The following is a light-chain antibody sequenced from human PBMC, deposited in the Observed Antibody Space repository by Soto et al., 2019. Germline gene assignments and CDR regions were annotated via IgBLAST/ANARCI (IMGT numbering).Light chain of an antibody. Sequence: QLVLTQPPSVSGAPGQRVTISCTGSSSNIGSTYDVHWYQKLPGTAPKLLIYANTNRPSGVPDRFSGAKSGTSASLAITGLQAEDEADYYCQSYDSSLSGVVFGGGTKLTVL. CDR1: SSNIGSTYD. V-gene: IGLV1-40*01. CDR3: QSYDSSLSGVV. J-gene: IGLJ3*02. CDR2: ANT.